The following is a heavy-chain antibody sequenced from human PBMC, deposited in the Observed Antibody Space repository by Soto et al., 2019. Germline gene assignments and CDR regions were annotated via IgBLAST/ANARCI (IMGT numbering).Heavy chain of an antibody. CDR2: IYYSGST. CDR1: GGSISSYY. CDR3: AREGKVVVPAATFRYYYYGMDV. V-gene: IGHV4-59*01. D-gene: IGHD2-2*01. J-gene: IGHJ6*02. Sequence: LSLTCTVSGGSISSYYWSWIRQPPGKGLEWIGYIYYSGSTNYNPSLKSRVTISVDTSKNQFSLKLSSVTAADTAVYYCAREGKVVVPAATFRYYYYGMDVWGQGTTVTVSS.